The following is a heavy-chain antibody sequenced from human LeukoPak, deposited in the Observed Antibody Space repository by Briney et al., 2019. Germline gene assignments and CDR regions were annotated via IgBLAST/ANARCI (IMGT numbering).Heavy chain of an antibody. V-gene: IGHV1-2*02. J-gene: IGHJ5*02. CDR1: GYTFTGYY. Sequence: GASVKVSCKASGYTFTGYYMHWVRQAPGQGLEWMGWINPNSGGTNYAQKFQGRVTMTRDTSISTAYMELSRLRSDDTAVYYCARPLSIAVAASWFDPWGQGTLVTVSS. CDR3: ARPLSIAVAASWFDP. CDR2: INPNSGGT. D-gene: IGHD6-19*01.